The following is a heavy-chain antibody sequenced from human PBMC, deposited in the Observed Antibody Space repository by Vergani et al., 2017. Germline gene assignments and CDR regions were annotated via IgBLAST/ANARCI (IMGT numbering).Heavy chain of an antibody. V-gene: IGHV1-46*01. CDR2: INPSGGST. D-gene: IGHD2-15*01. J-gene: IGHJ4*02. Sequence: QVQLVQSGAEVKKPGASVKVSCKASGYTFTSYYMHWVRQAPGQGLEWMGIINPSGGSTSYAQKFQGRVTMTRDTSTSTVYMELSSLRSEDPAVYYCARGPSGCSGGSCYGIVDYWGQGTLVTVSS. CDR3: ARGPSGCSGGSCYGIVDY. CDR1: GYTFTSYY.